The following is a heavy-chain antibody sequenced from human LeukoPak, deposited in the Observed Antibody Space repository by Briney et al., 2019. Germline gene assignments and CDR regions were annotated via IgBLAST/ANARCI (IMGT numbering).Heavy chain of an antibody. Sequence: SETLSPTCTVSGGSISSYYWSWIRQPPGKGLEWIGYIYYSGSTNYNPSLKSRVTISVDTSKNQFSLKLSSVTAADTAVYYCAREGRRLGGATVGHFDYWGQGTLVTVSS. CDR2: IYYSGST. J-gene: IGHJ4*02. V-gene: IGHV4-59*01. D-gene: IGHD1-26*01. CDR3: AREGRRLGGATVGHFDY. CDR1: GGSISSYY.